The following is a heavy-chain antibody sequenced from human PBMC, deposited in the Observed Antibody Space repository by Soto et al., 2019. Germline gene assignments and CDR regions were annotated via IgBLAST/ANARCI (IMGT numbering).Heavy chain of an antibody. CDR1: GFTFSDYY. V-gene: IGHV3-11*01. D-gene: IGHD3-9*01. J-gene: IGHJ4*02. Sequence: PGGSLRLSCAASGFTFSDYYMSWIRQAPGEGLEWVSYISSSGSTIYYADSVKGRFTISRDNAKNSLYLQMNSLRAEDTAVYYCARSQDYDILTGYYSGLDYWGQGTLVTVSS. CDR2: ISSSGSTI. CDR3: ARSQDYDILTGYYSGLDY.